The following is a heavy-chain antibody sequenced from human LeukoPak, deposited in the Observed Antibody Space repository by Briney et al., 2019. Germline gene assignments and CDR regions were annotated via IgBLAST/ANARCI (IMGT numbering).Heavy chain of an antibody. CDR2: IRHSGST. V-gene: IGHV4-34*01. CDR3: ARRGSWSYYYAMDV. J-gene: IGHJ6*02. Sequence: KPSETLSLNCDVSGGSFNDYYWSWIRQPPGKGLEWIGEIRHSGSTNYNPSLKSRVTMSVDTSKNQFSLKLSSVTAADTAVYYCARRGSWSYYYAMDVWGQGTTVAVSS. D-gene: IGHD6-13*01. CDR1: GGSFNDYY.